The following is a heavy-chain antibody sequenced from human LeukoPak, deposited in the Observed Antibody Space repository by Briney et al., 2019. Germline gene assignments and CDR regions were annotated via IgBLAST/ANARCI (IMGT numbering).Heavy chain of an antibody. D-gene: IGHD3-16*02. J-gene: IGHJ4*02. CDR2: ISSSSSTI. Sequence: GGSLRLSCAASGYTFSRYWMNWVRQAPGKGLEWVSYISSSSSTIYYADSVKGRFTISRDNAKNSLYLQMNSLRAEDTAVYYCARTSGAIGLSFDYWGQGTLVTVSS. V-gene: IGHV3-48*01. CDR1: GYTFSRYW. CDR3: ARTSGAIGLSFDY.